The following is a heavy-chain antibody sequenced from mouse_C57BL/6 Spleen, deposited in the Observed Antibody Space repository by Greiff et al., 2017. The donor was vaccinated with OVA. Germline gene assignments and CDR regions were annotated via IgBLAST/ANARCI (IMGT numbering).Heavy chain of an antibody. CDR1: GFSLSTSGMG. Sequence: QVTLKESGPGILQSSQTLSLTCSFSGFSLSTSGMGVSWIRQPSGKGLEWLAHIYWDDDKRYNPSLKSRLTISKDTSRNQVFLKITSVDTADTATYYCARAYYSNFFDYWGQGTTLTVSS. V-gene: IGHV8-12*01. D-gene: IGHD2-5*01. CDR2: IYWDDDK. J-gene: IGHJ2*01. CDR3: ARAYYSNFFDY.